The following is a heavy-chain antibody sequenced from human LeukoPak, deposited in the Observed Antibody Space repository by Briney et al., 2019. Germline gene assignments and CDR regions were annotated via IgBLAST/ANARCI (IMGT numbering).Heavy chain of an antibody. D-gene: IGHD5-12*01. CDR2: IYASGST. CDR1: GGSISGYY. Sequence: SETLSLTCTVSGGSISGYYWSWPRQPAGKGLEWIGRIYASGSTRYDPSLKSRVTMSVDTSKNQFSLKLTSVTAADTAVYFCARGMAAAYDYNWFDPWGQGTLVTVSS. CDR3: ARGMAAAYDYNWFDP. V-gene: IGHV4-4*07. J-gene: IGHJ5*02.